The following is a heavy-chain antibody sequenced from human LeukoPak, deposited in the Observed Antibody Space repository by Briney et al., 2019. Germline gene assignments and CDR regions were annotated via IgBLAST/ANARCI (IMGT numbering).Heavy chain of an antibody. CDR3: ARGGSQEAFFSSGFDP. Sequence: PSETLSLTCTVSGGPISSHYWSWIRQPPGKGLEWIGYIFHRGSTNYNPSLKSRVTISVDTSKNQISLRVTSVTAADTAVYYCARGGSQEAFFSSGFDPWGQEALVTVSS. CDR2: IFHRGST. V-gene: IGHV4-59*11. D-gene: IGHD1-26*01. J-gene: IGHJ5*02. CDR1: GGPISSHY.